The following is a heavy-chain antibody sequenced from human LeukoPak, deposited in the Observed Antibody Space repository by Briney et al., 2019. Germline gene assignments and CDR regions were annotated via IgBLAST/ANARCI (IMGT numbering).Heavy chain of an antibody. J-gene: IGHJ4*02. CDR2: ISSSSSYI. V-gene: IGHV3-21*01. D-gene: IGHD6-13*01. Sequence: GGPLTLLCAAPGLTFSSYTMNWVRQATGKGLEWVSSISSSSSYIYYADSVKGLCTISRDNAKKSLYLQMISLRAEDTAVYYCARDLLPGIAAFYNWGQGTLVTVS. CDR3: ARDLLPGIAAFYN. CDR1: GLTFSSYT.